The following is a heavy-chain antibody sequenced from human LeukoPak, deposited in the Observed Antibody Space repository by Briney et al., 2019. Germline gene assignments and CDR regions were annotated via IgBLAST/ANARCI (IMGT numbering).Heavy chain of an antibody. CDR2: ISGSGGNT. Sequence: GSLRLSCAVSGFIFSNYAMSWVRQAPGKGLEWVSSISGSGGNTYYADSVKGRFAISRDNSKNTLYLQMNSLRAEDTAVYYCAKDGSGSSWGNNWGQGTLVTVSS. CDR1: GFIFSNYA. J-gene: IGHJ4*02. CDR3: AKDGSGSSWGNN. D-gene: IGHD6-13*01. V-gene: IGHV3-23*01.